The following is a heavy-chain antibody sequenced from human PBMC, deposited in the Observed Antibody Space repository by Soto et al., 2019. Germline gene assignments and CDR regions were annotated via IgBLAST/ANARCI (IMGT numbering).Heavy chain of an antibody. J-gene: IGHJ4*02. V-gene: IGHV2-5*01. CDR1: GLSLSTSGVG. CDR2: IYWNDDK. Sequence: SGPRLGNPTQTLTLPCTLSGLSLSTSGVGVGWIRQPPGKALEWLALIYWNDDKRYSPSLKSRLTITKDTSKNQVVLTMTNMDPVDTATYYCAQSYGDYTIFDYWGQGTLVTVSS. D-gene: IGHD4-17*01. CDR3: AQSYGDYTIFDY.